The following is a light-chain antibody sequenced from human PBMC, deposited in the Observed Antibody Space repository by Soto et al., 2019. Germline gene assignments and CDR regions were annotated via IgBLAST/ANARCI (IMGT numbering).Light chain of an antibody. CDR3: QQSHGT. V-gene: IGKV1-39*01. CDR1: PPIGTS. Sequence: DIPMTQSPSSLSASVGDRVTITCRASPPIGTSLDWYQHKLGNAPKLLIFDASTVHRGVPSRFSGSGSGTEITLTISNLHPEDFSTYYCQQSHGTFGQGTRLENK. J-gene: IGKJ2*02. CDR2: DAS.